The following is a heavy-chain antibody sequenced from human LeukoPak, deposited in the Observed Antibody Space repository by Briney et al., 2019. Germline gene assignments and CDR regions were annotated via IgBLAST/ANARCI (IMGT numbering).Heavy chain of an antibody. J-gene: IGHJ4*02. Sequence: SETLSLTCTVSGGSISSDSYYWGWIRQSPGKGLEWIGSVYYTGDTYYNPSLKGRVTISVDTSRNQFSLRLTSMTAAYSSVYYCASLTVVAGRPYLDSWGQGSLVTVSS. CDR2: VYYTGDT. D-gene: IGHD6-19*01. V-gene: IGHV4-39*01. CDR1: GGSISSDSYY. CDR3: ASLTVVAGRPYLDS.